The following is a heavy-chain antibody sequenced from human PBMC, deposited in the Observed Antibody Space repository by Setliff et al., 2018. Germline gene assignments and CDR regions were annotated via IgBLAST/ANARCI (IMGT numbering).Heavy chain of an antibody. Sequence: ASVKVSCKASGNRFTGYFLHWVRQAPGQGLEWMGWINPNSGDTHSAQKFQGRVTMTRDTSINTAYMELSSLTSDDTAFYYCVRSGKFGMRFWFDQWGLGTLVTVSS. CDR3: VRSGKFGMRFWFDQ. J-gene: IGHJ5*02. CDR1: GNRFTGYF. D-gene: IGHD1-26*01. CDR2: INPNSGDT. V-gene: IGHV1-2*02.